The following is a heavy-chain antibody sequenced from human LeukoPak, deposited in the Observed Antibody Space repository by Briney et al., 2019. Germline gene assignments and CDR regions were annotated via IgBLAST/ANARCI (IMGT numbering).Heavy chain of an antibody. CDR3: AREGDYTWSFLI. Sequence: PGGSLRLSCAASGFTFSSHWMSWIRQAPGKGLEWVANINRDGSVKYYVDSVKGRFTISRDNAKNSLYLQINSLRAEDSAVYYCAREGDYTWSFLIWGQGTMVTVSS. V-gene: IGHV3-7*01. CDR1: GFTFSSHW. J-gene: IGHJ3*02. CDR2: INRDGSVK. D-gene: IGHD1-26*01.